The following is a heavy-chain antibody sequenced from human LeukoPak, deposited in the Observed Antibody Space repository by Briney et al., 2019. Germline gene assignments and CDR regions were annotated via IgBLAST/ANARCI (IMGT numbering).Heavy chain of an antibody. CDR1: GYSISSGYY. Sequence: SETLSLTCTVSGYSISSGYYWGWIRQPPGKGLEWIGNIYHSGSTNYNPSLESRVTMSVDTSKNQFSLKMYSVTAADTAVYYCARVEEGYGSGRRENYYYYYMDVWGKGTTVTISS. CDR2: IYHSGST. CDR3: ARVEEGYGSGRRENYYYYYMDV. D-gene: IGHD3-10*01. J-gene: IGHJ6*03. V-gene: IGHV4-38-2*02.